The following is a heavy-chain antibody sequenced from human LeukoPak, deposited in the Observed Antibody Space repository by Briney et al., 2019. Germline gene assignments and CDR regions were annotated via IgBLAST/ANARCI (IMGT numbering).Heavy chain of an antibody. J-gene: IGHJ4*02. V-gene: IGHV4-61*02. CDR3: ARGGGSYYYFDY. CDR1: GGSISSGSYY. D-gene: IGHD1-26*01. CDR2: IYTSGST. Sequence: PSETLSLTCTVSGGSISSGSYYWSWIRQPAGKGLEWIGRIYTSGSTNYNPSLKSRVTMSVDTSKNQFSLKLSSVTAADTAVYYCARGGGSYYYFDYWGQGTLVTVSS.